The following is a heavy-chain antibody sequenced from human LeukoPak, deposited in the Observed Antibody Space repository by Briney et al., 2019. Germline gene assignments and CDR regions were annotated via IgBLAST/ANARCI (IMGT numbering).Heavy chain of an antibody. D-gene: IGHD6-13*01. CDR1: GFTFSSYA. CDR2: ISFSGGST. V-gene: IGHV3-23*01. CDR3: AKDRAGGSVWYAFDP. J-gene: IGHJ5*02. Sequence: PGGSLRLSCAASGFTFSSYAMSWVRQAPGKGLEWVSAISFSGGSTDYADSVKGRFTISRDNSKNTLYLQMNSLRPDDTAVYYCAKDRAGGSVWYAFDPWGQGTLVTVSS.